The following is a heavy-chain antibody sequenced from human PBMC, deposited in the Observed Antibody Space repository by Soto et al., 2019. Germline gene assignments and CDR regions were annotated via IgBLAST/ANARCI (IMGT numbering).Heavy chain of an antibody. V-gene: IGHV3-48*02. D-gene: IGHD3-10*01. Sequence: VQLVESGGGLVQPGGSLRLSCAASGFTFSSHTMNWVRQAPGKGLEWISYITSTSSTKNYADSVKGRFTISRDNANNSLYLQMNSLRDEDTAVYYCARRITMVRGPYYYYAMDVWGQGTTVTVSS. CDR3: ARRITMVRGPYYYYAMDV. CDR1: GFTFSSHT. J-gene: IGHJ6*02. CDR2: ITSTSSTK.